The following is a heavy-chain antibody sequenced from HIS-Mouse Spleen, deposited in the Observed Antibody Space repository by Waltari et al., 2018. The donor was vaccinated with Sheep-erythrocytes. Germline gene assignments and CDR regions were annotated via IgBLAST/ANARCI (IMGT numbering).Heavy chain of an antibody. Sequence: QLQLQESGPGLVKPSETLSLTCTVSGGSISSSSYSWGWLRQPPGKGLEWIGSIYYSGSTYYNPSLKSRVTISVDTSKNQFSLKLSSVTAADTAVYYCARDEGTYYDFWSGYPPSYYFDYWGQGTLVTVSS. CDR2: IYYSGST. D-gene: IGHD3-3*01. CDR1: GGSISSSSYS. V-gene: IGHV4-39*07. CDR3: ARDEGTYYDFWSGYPPSYYFDY. J-gene: IGHJ4*02.